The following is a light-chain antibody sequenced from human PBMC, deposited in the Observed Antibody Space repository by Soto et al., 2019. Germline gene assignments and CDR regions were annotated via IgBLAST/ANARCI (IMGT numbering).Light chain of an antibody. J-gene: IGKJ1*01. CDR2: KAS. Sequence: DIQMTQSPSTLSASEGDRVTITCRASQSISSWLAWYQQKPGKAPKLLIYKASSLESGVPSRFSGSGSGTEFTLTISSLQPDDFATYYGQQYNSYPTFGQGTKVEIK. CDR3: QQYNSYPT. V-gene: IGKV1-5*03. CDR1: QSISSW.